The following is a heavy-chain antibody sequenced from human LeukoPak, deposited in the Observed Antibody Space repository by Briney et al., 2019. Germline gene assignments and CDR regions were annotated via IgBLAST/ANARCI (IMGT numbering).Heavy chain of an antibody. CDR2: INVGNGNT. V-gene: IGHV1-3*03. CDR1: GYTFTSYA. CDR3: ARSAGDSFDY. Sequence: ASVKVSCKASGYTFTSYAIHWVRQAPGQRLEWMGWINVGNGNTKYSQEFQGRVTITRDTSASTAYMELSSLRSEDMAVYYCARSAGDSFDYWGQGTLVTVSS. D-gene: IGHD2-21*02. J-gene: IGHJ4*02.